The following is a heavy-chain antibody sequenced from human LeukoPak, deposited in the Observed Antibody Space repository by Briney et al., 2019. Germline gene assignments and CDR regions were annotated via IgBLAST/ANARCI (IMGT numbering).Heavy chain of an antibody. V-gene: IGHV3-33*01. J-gene: IGHJ4*02. CDR3: VRGPYGSGSYR. CDR1: GFTFSSYG. Sequence: GGSLRLSCAASGFTFSSYGMHWARQAPGKGLEWVAAIWYDGSNKYYADSVKGRFTISRDNSKNTLYLQMNSLRGEDTAVYYCVRGPYGSGSYRWGQGTLVTVSA. D-gene: IGHD3-10*01. CDR2: IWYDGSNK.